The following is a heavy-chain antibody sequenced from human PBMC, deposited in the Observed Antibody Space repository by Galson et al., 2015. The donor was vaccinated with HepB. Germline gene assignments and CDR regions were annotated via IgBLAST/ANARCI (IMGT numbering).Heavy chain of an antibody. J-gene: IGHJ4*02. V-gene: IGHV3-33*01. CDR1: GFTFSSYG. CDR2: IWYDGSNK. CDR3: ARDRVVVVVAATSSMPDY. D-gene: IGHD2-15*01. Sequence: SLRLSCAASGFTFSSYGMHWVRQAPGKGLEWVAVIWYDGSNKYYADSVKGRFTISRDNSKNTLYLQMNSLRAEDTAVYYCARDRVVVVVAATSSMPDYWGQGTLVTVSS.